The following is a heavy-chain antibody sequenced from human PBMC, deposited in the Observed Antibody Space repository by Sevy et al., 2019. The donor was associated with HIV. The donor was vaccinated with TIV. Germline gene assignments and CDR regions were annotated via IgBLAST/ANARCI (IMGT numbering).Heavy chain of an antibody. CDR1: GGSIRTITYY. CDR3: ARLERYCGGDCYSFDY. CDR2: ISYTGST. V-gene: IGHV4-39*01. D-gene: IGHD2-21*01. Sequence: SETLSLTCTVSGGSIRTITYYWGWIRQPTGKGLEWIGSISYTGSTYYNPSLRSRVTISVDTSKNQFSVKLNSVTAADTAVYYCARLERYCGGDCYSFDYWGQGSLVTVSS. J-gene: IGHJ4*02.